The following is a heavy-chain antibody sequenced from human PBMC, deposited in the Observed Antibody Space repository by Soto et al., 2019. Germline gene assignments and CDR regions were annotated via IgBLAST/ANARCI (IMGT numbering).Heavy chain of an antibody. V-gene: IGHV4-30-2*01. Sequence: PSETLSLTCAVSGGSISSGGYSWSWIRQPPGKGLEWIGYICHSGSTYYNPSLKSRVTISVDRSKNQFSLKLSSVTAADTAVYYCARDQGRYCSSTSCYGPAFDIWGQGTMVTVSS. CDR3: ARDQGRYCSSTSCYGPAFDI. D-gene: IGHD2-2*01. J-gene: IGHJ3*02. CDR1: GGSISSGGYS. CDR2: ICHSGST.